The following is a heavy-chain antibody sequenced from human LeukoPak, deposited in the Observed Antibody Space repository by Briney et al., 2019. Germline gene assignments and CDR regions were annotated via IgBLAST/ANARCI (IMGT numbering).Heavy chain of an antibody. CDR1: GFTFSHYG. J-gene: IGHJ4*02. CDR2: IWYDGSKA. D-gene: IGHD3-22*01. Sequence: GGSLRLSCAASGFTFSHYGMHWVRLAPGKGLEWVSAIWYDGSKAYSADSVKGRFTISRDNAKDSLYLQMNSLRAEDTAVYYCARGPTYYYDSSGYYKVYWGQGTLVTVSS. CDR3: ARGPTYYYDSSGYYKVY. V-gene: IGHV3-33*01.